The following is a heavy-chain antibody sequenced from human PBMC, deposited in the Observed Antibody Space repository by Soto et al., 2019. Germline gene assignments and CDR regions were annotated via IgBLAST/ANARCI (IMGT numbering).Heavy chain of an antibody. Sequence: LGLSCAAAGFKFSNYAMSWVRQAPGKGLEWVSLISATGGGTYYADSVKGRFTISRDNSHNTLYLQVHSLTAEDTAVYYCAKDRRAGGNSAFCFDFWGQGAQVPVSS. CDR1: GFKFSNYA. J-gene: IGHJ5*01. CDR3: AKDRRAGGNSAFCFDF. V-gene: IGHV3-23*01. CDR2: ISATGGGT. D-gene: IGHD3-16*01.